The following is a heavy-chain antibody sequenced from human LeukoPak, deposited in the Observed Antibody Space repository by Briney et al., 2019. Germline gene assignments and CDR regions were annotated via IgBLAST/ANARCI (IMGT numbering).Heavy chain of an antibody. CDR3: ARATGAATHYYYYGMDV. CDR1: GFTFSSYA. V-gene: IGHV3-30-3*01. CDR2: ISYDGSNK. D-gene: IGHD3-10*01. J-gene: IGHJ6*02. Sequence: GGSLRLSCAASGFTFSSYAMHWVRQAPGQGLEWVAVISYDGSNKYYADSVKGRFTISRDNSKNTLYLQMNSLRAEYTAVYYCARATGAATHYYYYGMDVWGQGTTVTVSS.